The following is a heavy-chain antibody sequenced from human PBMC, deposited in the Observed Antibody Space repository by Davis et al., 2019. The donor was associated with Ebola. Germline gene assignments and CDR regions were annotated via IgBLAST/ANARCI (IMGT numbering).Heavy chain of an antibody. J-gene: IGHJ5*01. V-gene: IGHV3-33*01. CDR1: GFNFRSYG. CDR2: IWYDGSRK. D-gene: IGHD4-17*01. CDR3: ARGRTVTNNWFDS. Sequence: PGGSLRLSCAASGFNFRSYGMHWVRQAPDKGLEWVAVIWYDGSRKYYGDSVKGRFTISRDNAKNTVYLQMSNLRADDTAVYYCARGRTVTNNWFDSWGRGTLVTVSP.